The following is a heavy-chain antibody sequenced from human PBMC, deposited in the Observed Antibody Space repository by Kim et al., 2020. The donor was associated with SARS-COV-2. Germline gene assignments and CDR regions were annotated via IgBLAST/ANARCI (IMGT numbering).Heavy chain of an antibody. Sequence: SETLSLTCTVSGGSISSYYWSWIRQPPGKGLEWIGYIYYSGSTNYNPSLKSRVTISVDTSKNQFSLKLSSVTAADTAVYYCARGSYGSENHYYYYGMDVWGQGTTVTVSS. CDR3: ARGSYGSENHYYYYGMDV. CDR1: GGSISSYY. J-gene: IGHJ6*02. CDR2: IYYSGST. D-gene: IGHD3-10*01. V-gene: IGHV4-59*13.